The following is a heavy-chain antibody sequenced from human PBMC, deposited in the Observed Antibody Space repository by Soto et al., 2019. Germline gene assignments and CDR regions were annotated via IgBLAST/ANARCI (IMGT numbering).Heavy chain of an antibody. Sequence: WETLSLTCTVSGGSISSSSYYWGWIRQPPGKGLEWIGSIYYSGSTYYNPSLKSRVTISVDTSKNQFSLKLSSVTAADTAVYYCARSPIMITFGAVIVAQFDYWGQGTLVTVSS. D-gene: IGHD3-16*02. CDR2: IYYSGST. CDR1: GGSISSSSYY. J-gene: IGHJ4*02. CDR3: ARSPIMITFGAVIVAQFDY. V-gene: IGHV4-39*01.